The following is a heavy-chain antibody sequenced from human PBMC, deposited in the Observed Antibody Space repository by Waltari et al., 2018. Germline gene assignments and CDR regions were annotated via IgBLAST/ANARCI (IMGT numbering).Heavy chain of an antibody. CDR3: ARESGLYSSSPTWFDP. V-gene: IGHV4-59*01. Sequence: QVQLQESGPGLVTPSETLSLTCTVSGGSISSYYWSWIRQPPGKGLEWIGYIYYSGSTNYNPSRKSRVTISVDTSKNQFALKLSSVTAADTAVYYCARESGLYSSSPTWFDPWGQGTLVTVSS. CDR2: IYYSGST. D-gene: IGHD6-6*01. CDR1: GGSISSYY. J-gene: IGHJ5*02.